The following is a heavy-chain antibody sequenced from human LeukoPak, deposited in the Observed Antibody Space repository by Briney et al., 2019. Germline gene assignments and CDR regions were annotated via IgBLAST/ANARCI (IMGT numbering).Heavy chain of an antibody. CDR2: ISSGNNYM. V-gene: IGHV3-21*01. D-gene: IGHD3-10*02. Sequence: PGGSLRLSCAASGFTFSSSGMNWVRQAPGKGLEWVSSISSGNNYMYYADSVKGRFTISRDNAKNSLYLQMNSLRAEDTAVYYCVKGPRFDYYYYMDVWGKGTTVTISS. CDR3: VKGPRFDYYYYMDV. J-gene: IGHJ6*03. CDR1: GFTFSSSG.